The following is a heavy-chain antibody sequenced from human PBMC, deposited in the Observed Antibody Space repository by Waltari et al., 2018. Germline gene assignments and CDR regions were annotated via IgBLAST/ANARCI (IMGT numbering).Heavy chain of an antibody. Sequence: QVQLVESGGGVVQPGRSLRLSCAASGFTFSSYAMHWVRQAPGKGLEWVAVISYDGSNKCYADSVKGRFTISRDNSKNTLYLQMNSLRAEDTAVYYCARRRREYSDAFDIWGQGTMVTVSS. CDR3: ARRRREYSDAFDI. CDR1: GFTFSSYA. V-gene: IGHV3-30-3*01. CDR2: ISYDGSNK. J-gene: IGHJ3*02. D-gene: IGHD6-6*01.